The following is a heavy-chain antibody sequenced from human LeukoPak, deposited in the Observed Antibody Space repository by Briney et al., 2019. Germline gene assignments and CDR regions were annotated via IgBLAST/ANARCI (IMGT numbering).Heavy chain of an antibody. CDR2: INWNGGST. D-gene: IGHD3-22*01. V-gene: IGHV3-20*04. CDR1: GFTFDDYG. CDR3: AKDDSSGTWGYFDY. J-gene: IGHJ4*02. Sequence: PGGSLRLSCAASGFTFDDYGMSWVRQAPGKGLEWVSGINWNGGSTGYADSVKGRFTISRDNSKNSLYLQMNSLRTEDTALYYCAKDDSSGTWGYFDYWGQGTLVTVSS.